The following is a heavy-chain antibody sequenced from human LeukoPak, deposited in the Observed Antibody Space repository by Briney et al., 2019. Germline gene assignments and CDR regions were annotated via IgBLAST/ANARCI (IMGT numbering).Heavy chain of an antibody. V-gene: IGHV4-34*01. J-gene: IGHJ4*02. CDR1: GGSFSGYY. Sequence: SETLSLTCAVYGGSFSGYYWSWIRQPPGKGLEWIGEINHSGSTNYNPSLKSRVTISVDTSKNQFSLKLSSVTAADTAVYYCARGVRTYYGSGSYCDYWGQRTLVTVSS. D-gene: IGHD3-10*01. CDR3: ARGVRTYYGSGSYCDY. CDR2: INHSGST.